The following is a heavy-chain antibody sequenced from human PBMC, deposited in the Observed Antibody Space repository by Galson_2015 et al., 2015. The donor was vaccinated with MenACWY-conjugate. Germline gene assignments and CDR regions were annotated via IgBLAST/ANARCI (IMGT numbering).Heavy chain of an antibody. CDR1: GFSLSTTLVG. CDR3: AHISGGGNSPLLDY. J-gene: IGHJ4*02. CDR2: IYWNDDR. Sequence: PALVKPTQTLTLTCTFSGFSLSTTLVGVGWIRQPPGKALEWLALIYWNDDRRYSPSLKSRLTITKDTSKNQVVLTMTNMDPVDTGTYYCAHISGGGNSPLLDYWGQGTLVTVSS. V-gene: IGHV2-5*01. D-gene: IGHD1-26*01.